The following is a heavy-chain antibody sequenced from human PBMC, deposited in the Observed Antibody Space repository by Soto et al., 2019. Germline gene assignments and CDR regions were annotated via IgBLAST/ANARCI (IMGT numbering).Heavy chain of an antibody. CDR2: ISGSSSNM. CDR1: GFTFSSYS. CDR3: EKDPNYDFWSGYSGSGWFDP. V-gene: IGHV3-21*01. Sequence: GSLRLSCSASGFTFSSYSMNWVRQTPGKGLEWVSSISGSSSNMYYADSVKGRFTISRDNAKNSLYLQMNSLRAEDTAVYYCEKDPNYDFWSGYSGSGWFDPWGQGPLVTVSS. D-gene: IGHD3-3*01. J-gene: IGHJ5*02.